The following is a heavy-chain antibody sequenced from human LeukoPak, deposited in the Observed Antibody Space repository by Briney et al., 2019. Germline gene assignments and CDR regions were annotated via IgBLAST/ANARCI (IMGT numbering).Heavy chain of an antibody. V-gene: IGHV4-38-2*02. CDR2: IYHSGNT. CDR1: GYSISSGYY. J-gene: IGHJ4*02. CDR3: ARDGYNSRRGEDY. D-gene: IGHD5-24*01. Sequence: SETLSLTCSVSGYSISSGYYWAWIRQPPGKGLEWIGTIYHSGNTYYTPSLKSRVTISVDTSKNQFSLKLSSVTAADTAVYYCARDGYNSRRGEDYWGQGTLVTVSS.